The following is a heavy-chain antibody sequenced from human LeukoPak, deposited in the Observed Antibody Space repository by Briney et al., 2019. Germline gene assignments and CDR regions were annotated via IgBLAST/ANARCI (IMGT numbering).Heavy chain of an antibody. J-gene: IGHJ3*02. CDR2: IYTSGST. CDR3: ARDRHDSSSYYYNDAFDI. V-gene: IGHV4-61*02. D-gene: IGHD3-22*01. CDR1: GGSISSGSYY. Sequence: PSQTLSLTCTVSGGSISSGSYYWSWIRQPAGKGLEWIGRIYTSGSTNYNPSLKSRVTISVDTSKNQFSLKLSSVTAADTAVYYCARDRHDSSSYYYNDAFDIWGQGTMVTVSS.